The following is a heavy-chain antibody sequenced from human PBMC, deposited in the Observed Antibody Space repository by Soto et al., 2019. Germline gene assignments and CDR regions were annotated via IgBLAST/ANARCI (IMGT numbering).Heavy chain of an antibody. D-gene: IGHD2-2*01. J-gene: IGHJ6*02. CDR3: AREDRARETGLVPAAIDGMDV. V-gene: IGHV1-69*08. CDR1: GGTFSRYS. Sequence: QVQLVQSGAEVKKPGSSVKVSCKASGGTFSRYSFTWVRQAPGHGLEWMGRIIPVFGIASYAQKFQGRVTSTADKSTSTAYMELSSLRSEDTAVYYCAREDRARETGLVPAAIDGMDVWGQGTTVTVSS. CDR2: IIPVFGIA.